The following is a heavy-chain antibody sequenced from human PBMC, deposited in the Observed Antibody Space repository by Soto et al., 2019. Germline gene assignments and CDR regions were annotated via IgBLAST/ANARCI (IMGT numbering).Heavy chain of an antibody. CDR2: IYYSGST. D-gene: IGHD1-26*01. CDR1: GGSISSYY. Sequence: PSETLSLTCTVSGGSISSYYWSWIRQPPGKGLEWIGYIYYSGSTNYNPSLKSRVTISVDTSKNQFSLKLSSVTAADTAVYYCAGIRTRNPLGYYYDHWGQGALVTAAS. V-gene: IGHV4-59*01. CDR3: AGIRTRNPLGYYYDH. J-gene: IGHJ4*02.